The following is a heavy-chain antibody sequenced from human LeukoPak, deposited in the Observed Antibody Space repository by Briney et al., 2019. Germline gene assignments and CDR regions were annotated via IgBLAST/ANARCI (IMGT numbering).Heavy chain of an antibody. J-gene: IGHJ4*02. Sequence: SETLSLTCTVSGGSISSYYWSWIRQPPGKGLEWIGYIYYSGSTNYNPSLKSRVTISVDTSKNQFSLKLSSVTAADTAVYYCATSRCDQRSLSFDYWGQGTLVTVSS. CDR1: GGSISSYY. CDR2: IYYSGST. D-gene: IGHD2-21*02. V-gene: IGHV4-59*01. CDR3: ATSRCDQRSLSFDY.